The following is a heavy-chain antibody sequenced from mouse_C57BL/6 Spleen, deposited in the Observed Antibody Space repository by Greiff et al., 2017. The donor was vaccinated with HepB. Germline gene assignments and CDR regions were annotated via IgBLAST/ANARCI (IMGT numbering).Heavy chain of an antibody. CDR2: INYDGSST. CDR1: GFTFSDYY. CDR3: ARVGSSGYVFDY. J-gene: IGHJ2*01. D-gene: IGHD3-2*02. Sequence: EVMLVESEGGLVQPGSSMKLSCTASGFTFSDYYMAWVRQVPEKGLEWVANINYDGSSTYYLDSLKSRFIISRDNAKNILYLQMSSLKSEDTATYYCARVGSSGYVFDYWGQGTTLTVSS. V-gene: IGHV5-16*01.